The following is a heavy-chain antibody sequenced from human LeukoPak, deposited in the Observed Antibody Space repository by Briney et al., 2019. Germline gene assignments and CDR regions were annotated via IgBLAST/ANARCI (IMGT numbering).Heavy chain of an antibody. CDR2: ISSSSSYI. J-gene: IGHJ6*03. D-gene: IGHD3-3*01. V-gene: IGHV3-21*01. Sequence: KPGGSLRLSCAASGFTFSSYSMNWVRQAPGKGLEWVSSISSSSSYIYYADSVKGRFPISRDNAKNSLYLQMNSLRAEDTAVYYCARVRSTPHGYMDVWGKGTTVTVSS. CDR1: GFTFSSYS. CDR3: ARVRSTPHGYMDV.